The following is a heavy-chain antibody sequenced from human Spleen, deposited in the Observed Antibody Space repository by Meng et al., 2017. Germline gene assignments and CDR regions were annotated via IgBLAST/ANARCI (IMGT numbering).Heavy chain of an antibody. CDR1: GGSMIGNSYY. V-gene: IGHV4-39*07. D-gene: IGHD6-13*01. J-gene: IGHJ4*02. CDR3: ARATNSNWYMRF. Sequence: QVQLQESGPGLVKPSETLSLTCTVSGGSMIGNSYYWGWIRQPPGQGLQWIGIIYYGGSTFYSPSLKSRVTISVDTSKNQFSLKLSSVTAADTAVYYCARATNSNWYMRFWGQGALVTVSS. CDR2: IYYGGST.